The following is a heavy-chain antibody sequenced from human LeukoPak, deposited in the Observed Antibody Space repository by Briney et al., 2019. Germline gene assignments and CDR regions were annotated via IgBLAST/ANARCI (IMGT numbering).Heavy chain of an antibody. Sequence: GGSLRLSRAASGFTFSSYAMSWVRQAPGKGLEWVSAISGSGGSTYYADSVKGRFTISRDNSKNTLYLQMNSLRAEDTAVYYCAKDQEQWLVLGYFDYWGQGTLVTVSS. CDR2: ISGSGGST. D-gene: IGHD6-19*01. CDR1: GFTFSSYA. J-gene: IGHJ4*02. CDR3: AKDQEQWLVLGYFDY. V-gene: IGHV3-23*01.